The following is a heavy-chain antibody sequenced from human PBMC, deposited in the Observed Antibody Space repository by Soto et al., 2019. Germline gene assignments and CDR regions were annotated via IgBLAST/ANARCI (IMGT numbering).Heavy chain of an antibody. J-gene: IGHJ4*02. CDR3: ARDIVVVPAAIRNRVYYFDY. D-gene: IGHD2-2*02. CDR2: IIPIFGTA. V-gene: IGHV1-69*06. Sequence: SVKVSCKASGGTFSSYAISWVRQAPGQGLEWMGGIIPIFGTANYAQKFQGRVTNTADKSTSTAYMELSSLRSEDTAGYYCARDIVVVPAAIRNRVYYFDYWGQGSLVTVSS. CDR1: GGTFSSYA.